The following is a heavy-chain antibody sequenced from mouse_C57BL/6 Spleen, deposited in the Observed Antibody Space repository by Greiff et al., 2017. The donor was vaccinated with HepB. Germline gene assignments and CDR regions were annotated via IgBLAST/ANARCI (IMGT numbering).Heavy chain of an antibody. J-gene: IGHJ2*01. D-gene: IGHD2-2*01. CDR1: GYSFTGYY. CDR3: ARSSVTFDY. CDR2: INPSTGGT. Sequence: VQLKQSGPELVKPGASVKISCKASGYSFTGYYMNWVKQSPEKSLEWIGEINPSTGGTTYNQKFKAKATLTVDKSSSTAYMQLKSLTSEDSAVYYCARSSVTFDYWGQGTTLTVSS. V-gene: IGHV1-42*01.